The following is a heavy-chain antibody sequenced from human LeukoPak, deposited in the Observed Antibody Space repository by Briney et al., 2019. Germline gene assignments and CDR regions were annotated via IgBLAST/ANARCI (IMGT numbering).Heavy chain of an antibody. J-gene: IGHJ6*02. V-gene: IGHV3-74*01. Sequence: GGSLRLSCAASGFTFSRYWMHWVRQAPGKGLVWVSRIDGDGGSASYADSVKGRFTISRDNAKNTLYLQMNSLRGEDTAVYYCASPSLSNYGMGVWGQGTTVTVPS. CDR1: GFTFSRYW. CDR3: ASPSLSNYGMGV. CDR2: IDGDGGSA.